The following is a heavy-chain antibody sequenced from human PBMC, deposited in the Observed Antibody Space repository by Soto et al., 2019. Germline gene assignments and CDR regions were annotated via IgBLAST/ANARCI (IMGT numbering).Heavy chain of an antibody. J-gene: IGHJ3*02. CDR1: GGCVSSGSYY. Sequence: QVQLQQWGAGLLKPSETLSLTCAVAGGCVSSGSYYWSWIRQPPGKGLQWIGEMSHSGGTHFYPSPENGGIISVDTSKNQFSLRMSTVTSADTSVYYCWGIERGTTTTVVDAFNIWGQGTMVTVSP. CDR2: MSHSGGT. D-gene: IGHD3-16*01. V-gene: IGHV4-34*01. CDR3: WGIERGTTTTVVDAFNI.